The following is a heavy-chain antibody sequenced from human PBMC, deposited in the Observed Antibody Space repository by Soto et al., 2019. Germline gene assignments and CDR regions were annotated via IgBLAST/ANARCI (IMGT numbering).Heavy chain of an antibody. CDR1: GASISSSDYY. Sequence: SETLSLTCTVSGASISSSDYYWGWVRQTPGKGLDWIGNIYYSGNTNYNPSLKSLVTISVDMPKSLFSLKLNSVTAADTAVYYCARQLGLWQPLDYWGRGTLVTVSS. D-gene: IGHD1-1*01. J-gene: IGHJ4*02. V-gene: IGHV4-61*05. CDR2: IYYSGNT. CDR3: ARQLGLWQPLDY.